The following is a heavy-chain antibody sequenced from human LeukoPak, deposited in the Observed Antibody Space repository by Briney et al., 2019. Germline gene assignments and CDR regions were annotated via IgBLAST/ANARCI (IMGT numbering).Heavy chain of an antibody. CDR2: INPNSGGT. V-gene: IGHV1-2*02. CDR1: GYTFTGYY. J-gene: IGHJ4*02. CDR3: ARETPESQGTSPDY. D-gene: IGHD2-2*01. Sequence: ASVKVSCKGSGYTFTGYYMHWVRQAPGQGLEWMGWINPNSGGTNYAQKFQGRVTMTRDTSISTAYMELSRLRSDDTAVYYCARETPESQGTSPDYWGQGTLVTVSS.